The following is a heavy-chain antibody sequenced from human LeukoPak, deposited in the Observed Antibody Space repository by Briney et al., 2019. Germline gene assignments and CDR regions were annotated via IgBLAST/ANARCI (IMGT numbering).Heavy chain of an antibody. CDR1: GGSFSGYC. CDR2: INHSGCT. Sequence: SETLSLTCAVYGGSFSGYCWSWIRQPPGKGLEWIGEINHSGCTNYNPSLKSRVTISVDTSKNQSSLKLSSVTAADTAVYYCARGPISMGIVGYYYYYGMDVWGQGTTVTVSS. V-gene: IGHV4-34*01. CDR3: ARGPISMGIVGYYYYYGMDV. D-gene: IGHD3-10*01. J-gene: IGHJ6*02.